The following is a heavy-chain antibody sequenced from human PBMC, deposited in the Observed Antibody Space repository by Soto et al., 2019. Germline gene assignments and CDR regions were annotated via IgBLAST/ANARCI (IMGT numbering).Heavy chain of an antibody. V-gene: IGHV4-59*01. CDR3: ARLRSSNTWFYNYMDV. J-gene: IGHJ6*03. D-gene: IGHD6-13*01. CDR1: GGAISSFY. CDR2: IDNSGIT. Sequence: SETLSLTCTVSGGAISSFYWTWIRQPPGKGLEWIGFIDNSGITNYRPSLKRRVTISVDTSKNQFSLKLTYVTAADTAVYYCARLRSSNTWFYNYMDVWGTGTTVTVSS.